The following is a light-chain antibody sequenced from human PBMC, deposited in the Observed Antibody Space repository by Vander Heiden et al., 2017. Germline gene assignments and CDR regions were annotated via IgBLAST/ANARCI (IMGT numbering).Light chain of an antibody. CDR1: QSDSSRY. Sequence: EIVLTKSPATLSLSPGESATISCRASQSDSSRYLAWYQQKPGEAARLLIYDTASSATGIPDRISGSGSGTDFTITISRLEPEDFAVYYCQQYGSSPQTFGQGTKVEIK. CDR2: DTA. J-gene: IGKJ1*01. V-gene: IGKV3-20*01. CDR3: QQYGSSPQT.